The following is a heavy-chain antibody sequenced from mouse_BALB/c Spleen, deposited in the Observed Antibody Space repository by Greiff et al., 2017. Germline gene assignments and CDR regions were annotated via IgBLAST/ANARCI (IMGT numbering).Heavy chain of an antibody. CDR1: GFNIKDTY. CDR3: ARFPVYDGFYY. J-gene: IGHJ2*01. CDR2: IDPANGNT. D-gene: IGHD2-3*01. V-gene: IGHV14-3*02. Sequence: VQLQQSGAELVKPGASVKLSCTASGFNIKDTYMPWVKQRPEQGLEWIGRIDPANGNTKYDPKFQGKATITADTSSNTAYLQLSSLTSEDTAVYYCARFPVYDGFYYWGQGTTLTVSS.